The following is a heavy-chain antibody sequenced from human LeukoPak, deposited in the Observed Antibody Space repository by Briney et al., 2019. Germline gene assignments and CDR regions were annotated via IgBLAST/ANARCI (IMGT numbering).Heavy chain of an antibody. J-gene: IGHJ4*02. CDR3: ARGINYDTLTGYSISDY. CDR2: IYSGGST. CDR1: GFTFSSSS. D-gene: IGHD3-9*01. Sequence: GGSLRLSCAAFGFTFSSSSMNWVRQAPGKGLEWVSVIYSGGSTYYADSVKGRFTISRDNSKNTLYLQMNSLRAEDTAVYYCARGINYDTLTGYSISDYGGQGTLVTVSS. V-gene: IGHV3-53*01.